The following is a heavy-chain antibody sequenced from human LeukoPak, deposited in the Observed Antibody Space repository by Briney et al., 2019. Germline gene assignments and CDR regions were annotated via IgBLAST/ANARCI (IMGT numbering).Heavy chain of an antibody. D-gene: IGHD2-2*01. J-gene: IGHJ4*02. V-gene: IGHV1-69*13. CDR3: ARDPGYCSSTSCYGGFDY. Sequence: ASVKVSCKASGGTFSSYAISWVRQAPGQGLEWMGGIIPIFGTANYAQKFQGRVTITADESTSTAYMGLSSLRSEDTAVYYCARDPGYCSSTSCYGGFDYWGQGTLVTVSS. CDR2: IIPIFGTA. CDR1: GGTFSSYA.